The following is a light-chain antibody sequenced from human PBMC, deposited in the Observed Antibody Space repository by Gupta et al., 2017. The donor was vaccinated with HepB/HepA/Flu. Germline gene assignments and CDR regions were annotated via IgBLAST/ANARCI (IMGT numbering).Light chain of an antibody. CDR1: QSVTVS. V-gene: IGKV3D-15*01. Sequence: IVLTQSPASLSVSPGERVTLSCRTSQSVTVSLAWYQQRPGQAPRLLISGASTRDSGIPARFSGSGYEKELTLTSTSRQSEESASYYCQQDHYWPWGTFGQGTKVEIK. CDR3: QQDHYWPWGT. CDR2: GAS. J-gene: IGKJ1*01.